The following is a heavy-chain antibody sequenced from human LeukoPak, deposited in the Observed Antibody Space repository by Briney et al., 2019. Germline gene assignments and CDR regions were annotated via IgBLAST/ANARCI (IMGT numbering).Heavy chain of an antibody. D-gene: IGHD5-12*01. CDR2: ISAYNGNT. Sequence: ASVKVSCKASGYTFTSYGISWVRQAPGQGLEWMGWISAYNGNTNYAQKLQGRVTMTTDTSTSTAYMELRGLRSDDTAVYYCARGYSGCDATTFDYWGQGTLVTVSS. CDR3: ARGYSGCDATTFDY. V-gene: IGHV1-18*01. J-gene: IGHJ4*02. CDR1: GYTFTSYG.